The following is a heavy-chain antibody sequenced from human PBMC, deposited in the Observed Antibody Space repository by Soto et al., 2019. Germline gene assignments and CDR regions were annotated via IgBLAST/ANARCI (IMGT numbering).Heavy chain of an antibody. Sequence: EVFLLHSGGGLVQPGGSLRLSCEASGFKFDYHDMSWVRQAPGKGLEWVSGIGAGGDDTYYADSVKGRFTISRDNSKSTLYLQMQSLRAADTAIYFCAKGRPPLTPFDPWGQGTQVTVSA. J-gene: IGHJ5*02. CDR3: AKGRPPLTPFDP. CDR1: GFKFDYHD. CDR2: IGAGGDDT. V-gene: IGHV3-23*01.